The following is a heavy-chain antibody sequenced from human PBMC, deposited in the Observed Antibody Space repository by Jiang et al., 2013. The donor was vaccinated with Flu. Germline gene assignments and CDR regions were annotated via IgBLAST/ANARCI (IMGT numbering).Heavy chain of an antibody. D-gene: IGHD1-26*01. J-gene: IGHJ4*02. V-gene: IGHV1-18*01. Sequence: NTNYAQKLQGRVTMTTDTSTSTAYMELRSLRSDDTAVYYCARDYPFSSSSISVGADPRFDYWGQGTLVTVSS. CDR3: ARDYPFSSSSISVGADPRFDY. CDR2: NT.